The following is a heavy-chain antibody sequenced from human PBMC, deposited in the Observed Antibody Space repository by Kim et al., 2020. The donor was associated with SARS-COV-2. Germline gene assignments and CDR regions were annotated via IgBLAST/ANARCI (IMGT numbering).Heavy chain of an antibody. J-gene: IGHJ4*02. D-gene: IGHD1-26*01. CDR3: AKMNWWELPRFDY. Sequence: ADAVQGRFTISRDNSKNTLYLQMNSLRAEDTAVYYCAKMNWWELPRFDYWGQGTLVTVSS. V-gene: IGHV3-23*01.